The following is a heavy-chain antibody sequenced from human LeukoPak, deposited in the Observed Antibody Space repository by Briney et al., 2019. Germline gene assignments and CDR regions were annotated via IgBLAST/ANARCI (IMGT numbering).Heavy chain of an antibody. CDR1: GFIFTDYW. D-gene: IGHD5-12*01. J-gene: IGHJ6*02. CDR3: ARANTYDSNYHYGMDV. V-gene: IGHV3-7*01. Sequence: GGSLRLSCAASGFIFTDYWMYWVRQAPGRGLAWVANIKEDGSEKNYVDSVKGRFTISRDNAKNSLYLQMNSLRAEDTAVYYCARANTYDSNYHYGMDVWGQGTTVTVSS. CDR2: IKEDGSEK.